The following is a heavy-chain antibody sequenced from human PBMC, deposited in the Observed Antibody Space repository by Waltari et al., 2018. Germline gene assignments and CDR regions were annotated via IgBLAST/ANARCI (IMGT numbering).Heavy chain of an antibody. CDR1: GYTFTDYY. CDR2: VDPEDGES. CDR3: ATMGGGLDYSPYIDV. V-gene: IGHV1-69-2*01. D-gene: IGHD3-10*01. Sequence: EVQLVQSGAEVKKPGATVKISCKASGYTFTDYYMHWVQQAPGRGLEWMGRVDPEDGESVYAERCQDRVTITADTSTATAYMELSGLKSEDTAVYYCATMGGGLDYSPYIDVWGEGTTVTVSS. J-gene: IGHJ6*03.